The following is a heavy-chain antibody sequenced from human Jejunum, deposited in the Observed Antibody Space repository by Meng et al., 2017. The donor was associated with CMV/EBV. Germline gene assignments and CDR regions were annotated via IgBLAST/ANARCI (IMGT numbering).Heavy chain of an antibody. J-gene: IGHJ4*02. CDR3: ARGGSSSSWPFDY. D-gene: IGHD6-13*01. V-gene: IGHV3-11*05. Sequence: QVQLVESGGXXXXPXXALXLSCAASGFTFSDYYMSWIRQAPEKGLEWVSYIGGSTSYTKYADSVKGRFTISRDNAKNSLYLQMNSLRAEDTAVYYCARGGSSSSWPFDYWGQGTLVTVSS. CDR1: GFTFSDYY. CDR2: IGGSTSYT.